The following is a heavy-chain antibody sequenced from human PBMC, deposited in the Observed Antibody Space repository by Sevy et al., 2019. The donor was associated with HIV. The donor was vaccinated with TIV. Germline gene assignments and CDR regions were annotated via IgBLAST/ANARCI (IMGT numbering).Heavy chain of an antibody. CDR3: ARDRPTLNYHASSGYNYYFDS. J-gene: IGHJ4*02. CDR2: ITGDSSYM. D-gene: IGHD3-22*01. Sequence: GGSLRLSCPASGFTFSNVWMSWVRQAPGKGLEWISSITGDSSYMYDADSVKGRFTISRDNAKNSLYLHMNGLRAEDTAVYYCARDRPTLNYHASSGYNYYFDSWGQGTLVTVSS. V-gene: IGHV3-21*01. CDR1: GFTFSNVW.